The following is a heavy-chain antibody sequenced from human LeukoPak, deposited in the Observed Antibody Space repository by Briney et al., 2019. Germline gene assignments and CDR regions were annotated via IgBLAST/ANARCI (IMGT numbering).Heavy chain of an antibody. J-gene: IGHJ4*02. CDR2: IVTDGSNT. CDR3: ARDMFDWLFEDLEIGVSFDS. D-gene: IGHD3-9*01. V-gene: IGHV3-74*01. Sequence: GMSVRLSCAASGFAFSSYWIHWVRQAPGKGLVWVSRIVTDGSNTNYADSVKGRFTISRDNAQNTVYLQMNSLRSEETAVYYCARDMFDWLFEDLEIGVSFDSWGQGTLVTVSS. CDR1: GFAFSSYW.